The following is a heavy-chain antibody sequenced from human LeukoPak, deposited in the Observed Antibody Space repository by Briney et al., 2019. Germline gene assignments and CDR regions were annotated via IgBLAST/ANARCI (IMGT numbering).Heavy chain of an antibody. CDR1: GFTFSSYA. D-gene: IGHD5-18*01. Sequence: GSLRLSCAASGFTFSSYAMSWVRQAPGKGLEWVSAISGSGGSTYYADSVKGRFTISRDNSKNTLYLQMNSLRAEDTAVYYCAREGGYSYGSDYWGQGTLVTVSS. CDR3: AREGGYSYGSDY. CDR2: ISGSGGST. J-gene: IGHJ4*02. V-gene: IGHV3-23*01.